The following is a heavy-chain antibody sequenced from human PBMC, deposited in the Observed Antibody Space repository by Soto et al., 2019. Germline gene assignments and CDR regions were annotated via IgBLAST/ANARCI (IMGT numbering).Heavy chain of an antibody. D-gene: IGHD3-16*01. CDR2: ISRDGSKQ. CDR1: GFMFSNHG. CDR3: LSDDDAGHNAFDL. J-gene: IGHJ3*01. Sequence: GGSLRLSCAASGFMFSNHGMHWVRQAPGKGLEWVALISRDGSKQFYTDSVKGRFSISRDNSKNTLFLQMSGLGVDDMAGYSCLSDDDAGHNAFDLWGQGTMLTVSS. V-gene: IGHV3-33*05.